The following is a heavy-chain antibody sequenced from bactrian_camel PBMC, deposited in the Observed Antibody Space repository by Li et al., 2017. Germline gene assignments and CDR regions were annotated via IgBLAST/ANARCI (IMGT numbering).Heavy chain of an antibody. CDR3: AASWDVTAREALGSIASPEFGY. J-gene: IGHJ6*01. CDR1: GYSKSKYK. Sequence: HVQLVESGGGSVQAGGSLRLSCAISGYSKSKYKMGWFRQVPGKEREEREWVATIDNDGRTAYADSVKGRFTISKDNVLNILYLQMDNLKPEDSATYRCAASWDVTAREALGSIASPEFGYWGEGTQVTVS. V-gene: IGHV3S55*01. D-gene: IGHD3*01. CDR2: IDNDGRT.